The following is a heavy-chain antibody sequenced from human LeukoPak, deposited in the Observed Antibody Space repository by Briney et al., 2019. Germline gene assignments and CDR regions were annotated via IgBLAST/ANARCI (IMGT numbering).Heavy chain of an antibody. CDR2: ISRSGDIV. CDR3: ARDIGHYFGSGDSRIFDY. CDR1: GFTFSTYE. J-gene: IGHJ4*02. Sequence: PGGSLRLSCVASGFTFSTYEMNWVRQAPGKGLEWVSYISRSGDIVYYVDSVKGRFTISRDSAKNSLYLQMNSLRAEDTAVYYCARDIGHYFGSGDSRIFDYWGQGTLVTVSS. V-gene: IGHV3-48*03. D-gene: IGHD3-10*01.